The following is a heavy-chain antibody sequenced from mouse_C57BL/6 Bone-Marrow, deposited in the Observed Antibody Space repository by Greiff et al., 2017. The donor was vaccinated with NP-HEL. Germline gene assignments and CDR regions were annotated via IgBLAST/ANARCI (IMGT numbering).Heavy chain of an antibody. Sequence: VKLQQPGAELVKPGASVKMSCKASGYTFTSYWITWVKQRPGQGLEWIGDIYPGSGSTNYNEKFKSKATLTVDTSSSTAYMQLSSLTSEDSAVYYCAKAQATFAWFAYWGQGTLVTVSA. CDR2: IYPGSGST. D-gene: IGHD3-2*02. V-gene: IGHV1-55*01. CDR1: GYTFTSYW. J-gene: IGHJ3*01. CDR3: AKAQATFAWFAY.